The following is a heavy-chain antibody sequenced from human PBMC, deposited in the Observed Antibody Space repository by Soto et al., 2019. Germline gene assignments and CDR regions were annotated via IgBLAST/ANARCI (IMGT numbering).Heavy chain of an antibody. V-gene: IGHV3-48*02. CDR2: ISSSSSTI. CDR3: ARTHMPVITNYYYGMDV. D-gene: IGHD3-22*01. Sequence: PGGSPRLSCAASGFTFSSYSMNWVRQAPGKGLEWVSYISSSSSTIYYADSVKGRFTISRDNAKNSLYLQMNSLRDEDTAVYYCARTHMPVITNYYYGMDVWGQGTTVTVSS. J-gene: IGHJ6*02. CDR1: GFTFSSYS.